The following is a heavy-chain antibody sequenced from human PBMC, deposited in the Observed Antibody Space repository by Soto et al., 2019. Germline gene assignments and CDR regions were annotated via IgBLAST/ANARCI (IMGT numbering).Heavy chain of an antibody. V-gene: IGHV3-53*01. J-gene: IGHJ3*02. D-gene: IGHD6-25*01. Sequence: EVQLVESGGGLIQPGGSLRLSCAVSGFAVSDNYMSWVRQAPGKGLEWVSVIYRGLATQYADSVKGRFTISRDDSKNTVYLQMNSLRAEETAVYYCARDRSDSSRADSFDIWGQGTVVTVSS. CDR3: ARDRSDSSRADSFDI. CDR1: GFAVSDNY. CDR2: IYRGLAT.